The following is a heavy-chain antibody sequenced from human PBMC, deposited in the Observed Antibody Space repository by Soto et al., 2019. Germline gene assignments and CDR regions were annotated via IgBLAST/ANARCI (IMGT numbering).Heavy chain of an antibody. CDR1: GFTFSSYG. CDR2: IWYDGSNK. J-gene: IGHJ4*02. CDR3: ARAGIAAAVPRPDDVDY. V-gene: IGHV3-33*01. Sequence: QVQLVESGGGVVQPGRSLRLSCAASGFTFSSYGMHWVRQAPGKGLAWVAVIWYDGSNKYYADSVKGRFTISRDNSKNTLYLQMNSLRAEDTAVYYCARAGIAAAVPRPDDVDYWRQGTLFTVSS. D-gene: IGHD6-13*01.